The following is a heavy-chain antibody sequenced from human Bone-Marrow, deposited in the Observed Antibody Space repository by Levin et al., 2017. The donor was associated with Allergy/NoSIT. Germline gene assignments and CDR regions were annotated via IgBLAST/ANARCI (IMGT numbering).Heavy chain of an antibody. J-gene: IGHJ4*02. D-gene: IGHD5-24*01. CDR1: GYTFTNYA. CDR3: ARARTHRWAASALAQFDS. V-gene: IGHV7-4-1*01. Sequence: PGASVKVSCKASGYTFTNYAVNWVRQAPGQGLEWMGWINTNTGNPTYAQGFTGRFVFSLDTSVSTAYLQVRSLEAEDTGVYYCARARTHRWAASALAQFDSWGQGTLVTVSS. CDR2: INTNTGNP.